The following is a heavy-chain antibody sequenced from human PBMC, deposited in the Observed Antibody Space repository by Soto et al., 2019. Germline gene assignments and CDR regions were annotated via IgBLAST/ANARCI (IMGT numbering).Heavy chain of an antibody. CDR2: IHHSGSI. Sequence: QVQLQQSGPGLVKPSQTLSLTCSVSGGSISSDYYHWTWIRQSPGKGLEWIGYIHHSGSILYNPSLKSRLTISVDTSKNQFSLHLTSVTAADTSVYFCAREDYGGDSLDVWGQGTTVTVSS. CDR3: AREDYGGDSLDV. V-gene: IGHV4-30-4*08. D-gene: IGHD4-17*01. CDR1: GGSISSDYYH. J-gene: IGHJ6*02.